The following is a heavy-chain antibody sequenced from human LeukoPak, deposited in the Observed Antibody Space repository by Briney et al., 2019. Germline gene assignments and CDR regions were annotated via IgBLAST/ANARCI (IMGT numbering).Heavy chain of an antibody. D-gene: IGHD2-15*01. CDR2: INHSGST. V-gene: IGHV4-34*01. Sequence: PSETLSLTCAVYGGSFSGYYWSWIRQPPGKGLEWIGEINHSGSTNYNPSLKSRVTISVDTSKNQFSLKLSSVTAADTAVYYCARVGRGDYCSGGSCFYYGMDVWGQGTTVTVSS. CDR3: ARVGRGDYCSGGSCFYYGMDV. J-gene: IGHJ6*02. CDR1: GGSFSGYY.